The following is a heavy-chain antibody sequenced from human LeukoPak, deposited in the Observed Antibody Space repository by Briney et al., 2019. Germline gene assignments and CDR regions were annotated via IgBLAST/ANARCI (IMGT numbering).Heavy chain of an antibody. V-gene: IGHV3-74*01. J-gene: IGHJ4*02. CDR2: INSDGSST. CDR1: GFTFSSYW. D-gene: IGHD4-17*01. Sequence: PGGSLRLSCAASGFTFSSYWMHWVRQAPGKGLVWVSRINSDGSSTSYADSVKGRFTTSRDNAENTLYLQMNSLRAEDTAVYYCTRKGSYGDYSVYWGQGTLVTVSS. CDR3: TRKGSYGDYSVY.